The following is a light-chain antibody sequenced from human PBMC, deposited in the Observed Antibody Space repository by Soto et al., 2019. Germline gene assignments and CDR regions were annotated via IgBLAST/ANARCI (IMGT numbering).Light chain of an antibody. Sequence: DIQMTQFPSTLSASIGDRVTITCRASQTISSSLAWYQQKPGKAPKLLIYKASNLETGVPSRFSGSGSGTEFALTTSSLQPDDVATYYCQQYIRYSPYTFGQGTRLEIK. J-gene: IGKJ2*01. CDR3: QQYIRYSPYT. CDR1: QTISSS. V-gene: IGKV1-5*03. CDR2: KAS.